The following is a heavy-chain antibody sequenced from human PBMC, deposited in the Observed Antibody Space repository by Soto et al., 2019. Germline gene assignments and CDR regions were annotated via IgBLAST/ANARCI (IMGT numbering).Heavy chain of an antibody. D-gene: IGHD3-22*01. CDR3: ARQIYDSDTGPNFQYYFDS. CDR1: GYSFAGYW. V-gene: IGHV5-10-1*01. Sequence: GESLKISCKGSGYSFAGYWITWVRQKPGKGREWMGRIDPSDSQTYYSPSFRGHVTISVTKSITTVFLQWSSLRASDTAMYYCARQIYDSDTGPNFQYYFDSWGQGTTVTVSS. CDR2: IDPSDSQT. J-gene: IGHJ4*02.